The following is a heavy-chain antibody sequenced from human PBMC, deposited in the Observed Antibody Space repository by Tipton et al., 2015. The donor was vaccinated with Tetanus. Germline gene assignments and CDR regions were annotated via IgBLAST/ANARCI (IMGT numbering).Heavy chain of an antibody. CDR3: ARGGTMDY. J-gene: IGHJ4*02. CDR2: INTDKGST. D-gene: IGHD1-1*01. V-gene: IGHV1-18*01. Sequence: QSGAEVKKPGASVKVSCKASGYTFTSFGINWVRQAPGQGLEWMGWINTDKGSTNYAQNLQGRVIMTTDTSTLTAYMELRSLRSDDTAVYYWARGGTMDYWGQGTLVTVSA. CDR1: GYTFTSFG.